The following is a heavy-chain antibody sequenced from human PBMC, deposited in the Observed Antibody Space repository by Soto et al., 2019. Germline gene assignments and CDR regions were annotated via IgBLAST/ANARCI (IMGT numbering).Heavy chain of an antibody. CDR1: GGSFSGYY. J-gene: IGHJ4*02. CDR2: INHSGST. V-gene: IGHV4-34*01. Sequence: SETLSLSCAVYGGSFSGYYWSWIRQPPGKGPEWIGEINHSGSTNYNPSLKSRVTISLDTSKSQFSLKLSSVTAADTAIYYCARTQPYHSSGLEYWGQGTLVTVSS. CDR3: ARTQPYHSSGLEY. D-gene: IGHD3-22*01.